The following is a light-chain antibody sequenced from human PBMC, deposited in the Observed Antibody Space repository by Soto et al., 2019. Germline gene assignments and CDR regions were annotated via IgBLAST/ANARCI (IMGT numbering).Light chain of an antibody. V-gene: IGKV1-39*01. CDR1: QSISSY. CDR3: QQSYSTPQT. Sequence: DIQMTQSPSSLSASVGDRVTITCRASQSISSYLNWYQQKPGKAPKLLIYAASSLQSGVPSRFSGSGSGTDFTLTISSLQPEDFATYYCQQSYSTPQTFGQGTKVYIK. CDR2: AAS. J-gene: IGKJ1*01.